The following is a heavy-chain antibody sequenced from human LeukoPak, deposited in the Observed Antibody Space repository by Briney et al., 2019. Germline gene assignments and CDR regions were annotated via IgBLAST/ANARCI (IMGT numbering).Heavy chain of an antibody. J-gene: IGHJ6*03. CDR2: ISYSGYN. Sequence: PSETQSLTCSVSGGSIRSYHWSWIRQSPGKGLEWIGYISYSGYNYYNPSLERRVTMSVDTSQNQFSLRLRSVTAADTAVYYCAKIEQGGSGSPQYYYYYMDVWGKGTTVTVSS. D-gene: IGHD3-10*01. CDR1: GGSIRSYH. CDR3: AKIEQGGSGSPQYYYYYMDV. V-gene: IGHV4-59*03.